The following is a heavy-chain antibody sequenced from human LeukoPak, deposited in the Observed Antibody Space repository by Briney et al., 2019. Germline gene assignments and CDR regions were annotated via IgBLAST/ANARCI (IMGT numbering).Heavy chain of an antibody. CDR3: ARSDNYVWFDP. Sequence: SETLSLTCTVSGGSISSSSYFWGWIRQPPGKGLEWIGSIYYTGSTYYNPSLKSRVTISVDTSKNQLSLKLNSVTAADTAIYYCARSDNYVWFDPWGQGTLVTVSS. J-gene: IGHJ5*02. D-gene: IGHD3-10*02. V-gene: IGHV4-39*01. CDR1: GGSISSSSYF. CDR2: IYYTGST.